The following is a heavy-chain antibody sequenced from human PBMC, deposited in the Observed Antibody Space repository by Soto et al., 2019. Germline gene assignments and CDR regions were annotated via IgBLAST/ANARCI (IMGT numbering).Heavy chain of an antibody. Sequence: EVQLVESGGGLVQPGGSLRLSCTASGFIFSSYWMHWVRQAPGKGLVWVSRVTNGESSTSYADSVKGRVTVSRDNARNTLYLQMDSLRVEDTAVYYCARGMQGSRYFDLWGRGTLVTVSS. CDR1: GFIFSSYW. V-gene: IGHV3-74*01. CDR2: VTNGESST. CDR3: ARGMQGSRYFDL. J-gene: IGHJ2*01.